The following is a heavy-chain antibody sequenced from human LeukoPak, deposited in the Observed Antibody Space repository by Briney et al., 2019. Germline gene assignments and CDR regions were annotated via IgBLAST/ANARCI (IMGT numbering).Heavy chain of an antibody. CDR1: GFTFDDYG. V-gene: IGHV3-20*04. D-gene: IGHD1-26*01. Sequence: GGSLRLSCAASGFTFDDYGMSWVRQAPGKGLEWVSGINWNGGSTGYADSVKGRFTISRDNAKNSLYLQMNSLRAEETALYCCARASLGATSSGFLDYWGQGTLVTVSS. CDR3: ARASLGATSSGFLDY. J-gene: IGHJ4*02. CDR2: INWNGGST.